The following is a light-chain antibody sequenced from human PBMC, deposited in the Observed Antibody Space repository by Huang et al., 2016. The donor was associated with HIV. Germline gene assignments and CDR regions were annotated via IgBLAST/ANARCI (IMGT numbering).Light chain of an antibody. J-gene: IGKJ4*01. CDR2: GAL. CDR3: QQYYSSPT. V-gene: IGKV4-1*01. Sequence: DIVMTQSTASLAVSLGERATINCKSSQTFLYSSKNETYLAWYQQRPGQPPRLLIHGALAPESGVPERLSGSVSETDFTLTITGLQPEDVAVYYCQQYYSSPTFGGGTKVEI. CDR1: QTFLYSSKNETY.